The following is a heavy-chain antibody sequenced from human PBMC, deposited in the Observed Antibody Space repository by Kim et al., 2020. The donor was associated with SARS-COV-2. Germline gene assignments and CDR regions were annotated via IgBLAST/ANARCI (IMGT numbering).Heavy chain of an antibody. CDR3: ARDLISLLWFGELFKGGNWFDP. Sequence: SQTLSLTCAISGDSVSSNSAAWNWIRQSPLRGLEWLGRTYYRSKWYNDYAVSVKSRITINPDTSKNQFSLQLNSVTPEDTAVYYCARDLISLLWFGELFKGGNWFDPWGQGTLVTVSS. CDR1: GDSVSSNSAA. CDR2: TYYRSKWYN. D-gene: IGHD3-10*01. J-gene: IGHJ5*02. V-gene: IGHV6-1*01.